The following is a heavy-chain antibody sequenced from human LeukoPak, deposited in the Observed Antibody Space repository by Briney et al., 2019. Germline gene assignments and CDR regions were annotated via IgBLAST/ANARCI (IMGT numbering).Heavy chain of an antibody. CDR1: GFTFSTYG. V-gene: IGHV3-30*18. D-gene: IGHD3-16*01. J-gene: IGHJ4*02. CDR3: AKGSRSYDYVWTFDY. CDR2: ISYDGSNK. Sequence: GGSLRLSCAASGFTFSTYGMHWVRQAPGKGLEWVAVISYDGSNKYYADSVKGRFIISRDNSRNTLYLQMNSLRAEDAAVYYCAKGSRSYDYVWTFDYWGQGTLVTVSS.